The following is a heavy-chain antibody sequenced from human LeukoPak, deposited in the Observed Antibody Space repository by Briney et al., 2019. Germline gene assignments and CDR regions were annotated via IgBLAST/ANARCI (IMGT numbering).Heavy chain of an antibody. CDR3: AKERSSGWPFDY. V-gene: IGHV3-21*04. Sequence: GGSLRLSCAASGFTFSAYSMNWFRQAPGKGLEWVSSISSSGTHIYYADSLKGRFTISRDNSKNTLYLQMNSLRADDTAVYYCAKERSSGWPFDYWGQGTLVTVSS. CDR2: ISSSGTHI. CDR1: GFTFSAYS. D-gene: IGHD6-19*01. J-gene: IGHJ4*02.